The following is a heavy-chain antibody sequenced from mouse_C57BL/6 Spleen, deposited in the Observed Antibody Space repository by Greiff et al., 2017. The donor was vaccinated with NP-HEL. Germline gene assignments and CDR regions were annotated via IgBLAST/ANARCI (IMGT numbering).Heavy chain of an antibody. CDR2: ISYDGSN. V-gene: IGHV3-6*01. CDR1: GYSITSGYY. D-gene: IGHD1-1*01. J-gene: IGHJ4*01. CDR3: ARWGYYGSSYGAMDY. Sequence: EVQLQESGPGLVKPSQSLSLTCSVTGYSITSGYYWNWIRQFPGNKLEWMGYISYDGSNNYNPSLKNRISITRDTSKNQFFLKLNSVTTEDTATYYGARWGYYGSSYGAMDYWGQGTSVTVSS.